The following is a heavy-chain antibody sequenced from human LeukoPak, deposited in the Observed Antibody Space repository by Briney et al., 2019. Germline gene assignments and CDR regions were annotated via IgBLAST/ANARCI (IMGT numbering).Heavy chain of an antibody. D-gene: IGHD3-3*01. CDR1: GFTFTSYS. J-gene: IGHJ4*02. CDR2: ISGGGGST. CDR3: AKRSNDFWSGYQTD. V-gene: IGHV3-23*01. Sequence: PGGSLRLSCAASGFTFTSYSMNWVRQAPGKGLEWVSTISGGGGSTYYADSVKGRFTISRDNSKNTLYLQMNSLRAEDTAVYYCAKRSNDFWSGYQTDWGQGTLVTVSS.